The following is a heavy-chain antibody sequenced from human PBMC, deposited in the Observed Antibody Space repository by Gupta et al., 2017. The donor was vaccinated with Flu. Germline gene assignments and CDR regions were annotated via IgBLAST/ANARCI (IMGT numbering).Heavy chain of an antibody. D-gene: IGHD2-15*01. CDR1: GFTFSSYG. J-gene: IGHJ3*02. Sequence: QVQLVESGGGVVQPGRSLRLSCAASGFTFSSYGMHWVRQAPGKGLEWVAVIWYDGSNKYYADSVKGRFTISRDNSKNTLYLQMNSLRAEDTAVYYCARDRVVVVAATQSRDAFDIWGQGTMVTVSS. CDR2: IWYDGSNK. CDR3: ARDRVVVVAATQSRDAFDI. V-gene: IGHV3-33*01.